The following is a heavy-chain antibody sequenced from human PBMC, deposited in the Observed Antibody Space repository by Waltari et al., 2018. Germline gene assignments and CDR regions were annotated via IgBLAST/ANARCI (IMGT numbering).Heavy chain of an antibody. CDR3: ARLNWDVVKAFDY. CDR2: IKQDGSDK. V-gene: IGHV3-7*01. J-gene: IGHJ4*02. Sequence: EVQLVESGGGLVPPGGYMRISCEASGLPFSSYWMSWVRQAPGKGLEWVANIKQDGSDKYYVDSVKGRFTISRDNAKNSLYLQMNSLRVEDTAIYYCARLNWDVVKAFDYWGQGTLVTVSS. D-gene: IGHD3-22*01. CDR1: GLPFSSYW.